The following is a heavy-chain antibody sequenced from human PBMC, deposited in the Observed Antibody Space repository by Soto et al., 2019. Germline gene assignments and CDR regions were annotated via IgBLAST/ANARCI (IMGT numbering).Heavy chain of an antibody. CDR2: IKEDGSEK. D-gene: IGHD3-10*01. J-gene: IGHJ6*02. CDR3: ARAGSGTYYYYYGMDV. CDR1: GFTFSSHW. V-gene: IGHV3-7*05. Sequence: GGSLRLSCAASGFTFSSHWMSWVRQAPGKGLEWVANIKEDGSEKYYVDSVKGRFTISRDNDKNSLYLKMNSLRAEDTVVYYCARAGSGTYYYYYGMDVWGQGTTVTVSS.